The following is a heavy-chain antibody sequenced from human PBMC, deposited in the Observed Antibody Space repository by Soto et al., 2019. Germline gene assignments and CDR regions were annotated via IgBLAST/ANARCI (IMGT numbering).Heavy chain of an antibody. CDR3: VSPPLPTGTTHGDY. D-gene: IGHD1-7*01. CDR2: INHSGST. J-gene: IGHJ4*02. CDR1: GGSFSGYY. V-gene: IGHV4-34*01. Sequence: SETLSLTCAVYGGSFSGYYWSWIRQPPGKGLEWIGEINHSGSTNYNPSLKSRVTISVDTSKNQFSLKLSSVTAADTAVYYCVSPPLPTGTTHGDYWGQGTLVTVSS.